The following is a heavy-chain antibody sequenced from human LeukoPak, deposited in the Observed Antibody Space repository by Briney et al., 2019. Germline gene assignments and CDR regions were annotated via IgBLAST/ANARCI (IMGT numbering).Heavy chain of an antibody. V-gene: IGHV3-30-3*01. CDR1: GFTFSTYR. CDR3: ARAGYDVLTGYSAY. D-gene: IGHD3-9*01. Sequence: GGSLRLSCAASGFTFSTYRMHWVRQVPGKGLEWVAVISHDGSNKYYADSVKGRFTISRDNSKDALFLQMNSLITRDTAVYYCARAGYDVLTGYSAYRGQGTLVTVSS. J-gene: IGHJ4*02. CDR2: ISHDGSNK.